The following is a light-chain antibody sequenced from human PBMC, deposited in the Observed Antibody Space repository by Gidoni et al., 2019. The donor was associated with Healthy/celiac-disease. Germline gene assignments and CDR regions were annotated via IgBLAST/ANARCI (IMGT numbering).Light chain of an antibody. V-gene: IGKV1-39*01. Sequence: QLTQSPSSLSASVGDRVTLTCRASQSISSYLNWYQQKPGKAPTLLIYAASSLQSGVPSRFSGSGSGTDFTLTISSLQPEDFATYYCQQSYSTLFTFGPGTKVDIK. J-gene: IGKJ3*01. CDR3: QQSYSTLFT. CDR2: AAS. CDR1: QSISSY.